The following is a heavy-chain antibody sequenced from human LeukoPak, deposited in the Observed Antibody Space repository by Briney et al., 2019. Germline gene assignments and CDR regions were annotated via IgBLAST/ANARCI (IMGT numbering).Heavy chain of an antibody. D-gene: IGHD1-1*01. CDR1: GYSFANYW. V-gene: IGHV5-51*01. J-gene: IGHJ4*02. Sequence: GESLKISCKGSGYSFANYWIGWVRQVPGKGLEWMGIINPGDSDTRYSPSFQGPVTISADKSFSTAYLQWSSLRASDTAMYYCVRRDNTGSIDYWGQGTLVTVSS. CDR3: VRRDNTGSIDY. CDR2: INPGDSDT.